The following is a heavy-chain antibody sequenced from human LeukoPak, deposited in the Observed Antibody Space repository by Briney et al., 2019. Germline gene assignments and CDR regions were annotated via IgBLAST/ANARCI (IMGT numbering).Heavy chain of an antibody. CDR2: TSGDVSVT. D-gene: IGHD2-15*01. J-gene: IGHJ4*02. Sequence: GGSLRLSCVASGFTFSSYWMHWVRQAPGKGLVWVSSTSGDVSVTNYSDSVKGRFTISRDNAKNTLDLQMNSLRVEDTAEYYCARGFGGGPDYWGQGILVTVSS. V-gene: IGHV3-74*01. CDR1: GFTFSSYW. CDR3: ARGFGGGPDY.